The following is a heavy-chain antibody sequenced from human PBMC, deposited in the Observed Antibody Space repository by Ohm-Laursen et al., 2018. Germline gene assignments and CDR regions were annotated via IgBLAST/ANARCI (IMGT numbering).Heavy chain of an antibody. CDR3: ARDRDSN. CDR1: GFTFSSYE. J-gene: IGHJ4*02. Sequence: SLRLSCTASGFTFSSYEMNWVRQAPGKGLEWVSYISSSGNTIYYADSVKGRFTISRDNAKNSLYLQMNSLRAEDTAVYYCARDRDSNWGQGTLVTVSS. D-gene: IGHD2-15*01. CDR2: ISSSGNTI. V-gene: IGHV3-48*03.